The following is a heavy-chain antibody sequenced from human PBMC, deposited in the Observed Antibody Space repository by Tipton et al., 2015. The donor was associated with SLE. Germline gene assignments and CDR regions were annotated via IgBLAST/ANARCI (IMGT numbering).Heavy chain of an antibody. J-gene: IGHJ4*02. CDR3: ARDSNNWNYGYFDS. V-gene: IGHV4-59*01. Sequence: TLSLTCSVSGGSISNYYWSWIRQPPGKGLEWIGYINYSGITNYNFSLKSRVTMSLDTSNNQFSLRLSSVTAADTAIYYCARDSNNWNYGYFDSWGQGILVTVSS. D-gene: IGHD1-7*01. CDR2: INYSGIT. CDR1: GGSISNYY.